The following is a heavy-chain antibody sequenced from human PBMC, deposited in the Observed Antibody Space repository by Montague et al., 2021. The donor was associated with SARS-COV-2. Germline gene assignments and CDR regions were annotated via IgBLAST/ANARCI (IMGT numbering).Heavy chain of an antibody. D-gene: IGHD5/OR15-5a*01. Sequence: SLRLSCAASGFTFNKYSMNWVRQAPGKGLEWVSSISTSSFYIYXXXSXXXRFXVARANAKNSVFLEMNSLRVEDTAVYYCARAHSGSYSVGGDAFDLWGRGTLVTVSS. CDR3: ARAHSGSYSVGGDAFDL. J-gene: IGHJ3*01. CDR2: ISTSSFYI. CDR1: GFTFNKYS. V-gene: IGHV3-21*01.